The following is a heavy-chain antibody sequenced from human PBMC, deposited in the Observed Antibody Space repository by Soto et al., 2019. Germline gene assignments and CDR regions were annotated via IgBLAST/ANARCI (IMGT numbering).Heavy chain of an antibody. V-gene: IGHV4-4*02. J-gene: IGHJ4*02. CDR1: GGSISSSNW. CDR3: ARDPGYGSEKKFDY. CDR2: IYHSGST. Sequence: PSETLSLTCAVSGGSISSSNWWSWVRQPPGKGLEWIGEIYHSGSTNYNPSLKSRVTISVDKSKNQFSLKLSSVTAADTAVYYCARDPGYGSEKKFDYWGQGTLVTVSS. D-gene: IGHD3-10*01.